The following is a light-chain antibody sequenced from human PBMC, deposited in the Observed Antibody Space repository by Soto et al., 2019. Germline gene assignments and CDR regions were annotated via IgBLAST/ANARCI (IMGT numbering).Light chain of an antibody. CDR2: EVN. J-gene: IGLJ3*02. CDR1: SSDVGAYNY. CDR3: TSYAGSNIWV. Sequence: QSALTQPPSASGSPGQSVTISCTGTSSDVGAYNYVSWYQQYPGKAPKPMISEVNKRPSGVPARCSGSKSGNTAALTVSGLQAEDEAAYHCTSYAGSNIWVFGGGTKLTVL. V-gene: IGLV2-8*01.